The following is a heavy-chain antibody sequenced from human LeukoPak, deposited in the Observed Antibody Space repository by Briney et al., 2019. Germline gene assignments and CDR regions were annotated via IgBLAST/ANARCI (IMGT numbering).Heavy chain of an antibody. Sequence: GGSLRLSCSASGFTFSNAWMSWVRQAAGKGLDWVGRIKSKTDGVTTDYAAPVKGRFNISRDDSKNTLYLQMNSLKTEDTAVYYCTTDLDWLKEDYWGQGTLVTVSS. J-gene: IGHJ4*02. D-gene: IGHD3/OR15-3a*01. CDR3: TTDLDWLKEDY. V-gene: IGHV3-15*01. CDR1: GFTFSNAW. CDR2: IKSKTDGVTT.